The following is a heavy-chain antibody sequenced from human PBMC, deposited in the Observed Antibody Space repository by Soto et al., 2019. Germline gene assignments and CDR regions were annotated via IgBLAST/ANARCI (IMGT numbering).Heavy chain of an antibody. D-gene: IGHD2-15*01. V-gene: IGHV3-74*01. CDR2: IDSDGSTT. CDR1: GFSFSAYW. J-gene: IGHJ4*02. Sequence: PGXSLILSCAASGFSFSAYWMYWVRQPPGKGLLWVSRIDSDGSTTSYADSVKGRFTISGDNSKNTLYLQMNSLRAEDTAVYYCARVPSSSGRAHFDYWGQGTLVTVSS. CDR3: ARVPSSSGRAHFDY.